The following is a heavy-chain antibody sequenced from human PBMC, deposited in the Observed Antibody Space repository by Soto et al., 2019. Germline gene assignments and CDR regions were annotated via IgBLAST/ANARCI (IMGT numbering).Heavy chain of an antibody. CDR3: ARADFSPRGLGLLGPGTPGIKVAF. V-gene: IGHV1-18*01. J-gene: IGHJ4*02. D-gene: IGHD1-26*01. CDR2: ISPYNGKT. CDR1: GYTFISYG. Sequence: QVQLVQSGAEVKKTGASVEVSCKASGYTFISYGISWVRQAPGQGLEWMGWISPYNGKTNYAQTFKGRPTKTTDSSTNTAYRNWRRRRPDPTPVYYCARADFSPRGLGLLGPGTPGIKVAFWGQEPLVSFSS.